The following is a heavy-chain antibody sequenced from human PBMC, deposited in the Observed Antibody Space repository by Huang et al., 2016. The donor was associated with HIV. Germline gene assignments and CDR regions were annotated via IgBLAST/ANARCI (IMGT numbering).Heavy chain of an antibody. D-gene: IGHD3-22*01. Sequence: QVQLVQSGAEVKKPGSSVKVSCKASGGTFSSYAISWVRQAPGHGVEGMGGIIPIFGTANYAQKFQGRVTITADESTSTAYMELSSLRSEDTAVYYCARVESRRYYDSSGYYYWGQGTLVTVSS. V-gene: IGHV1-69*01. CDR2: IIPIFGTA. CDR3: ARVESRRYYDSSGYYY. CDR1: GGTFSSYA. J-gene: IGHJ4*02.